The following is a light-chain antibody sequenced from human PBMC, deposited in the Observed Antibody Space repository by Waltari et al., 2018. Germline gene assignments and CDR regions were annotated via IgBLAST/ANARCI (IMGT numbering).Light chain of an antibody. CDR2: RNN. J-gene: IGLJ3*02. V-gene: IGLV1-47*01. CDR3: AAWDDSLSGWV. Sequence: QSVLTQPPSASGTPGQRVTISCSGSRSNSGSNYVYWYQQVPGTAPKHLIHRNNQRPSGVPDRFSGSKSGTSASLAISGLRSEDEADYYCAAWDDSLSGWVLGGGTKLTVL. CDR1: RSNSGSNY.